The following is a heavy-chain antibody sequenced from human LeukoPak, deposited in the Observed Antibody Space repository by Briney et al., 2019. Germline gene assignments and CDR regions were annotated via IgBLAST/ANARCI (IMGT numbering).Heavy chain of an antibody. Sequence: GGSLRLSCAASGFTFSSYAMSWVRQAPGKGLEWVSAISGSGGSTYYADSVKGRFTISRDNSKNMLYLQMNSLRAEDTAVYYCAKRPSFWRGYDYWGQGTLVPVSS. V-gene: IGHV3-23*01. CDR1: GFTFSSYA. CDR3: AKRPSFWRGYDY. J-gene: IGHJ4*02. D-gene: IGHD3-3*01. CDR2: ISGSGGST.